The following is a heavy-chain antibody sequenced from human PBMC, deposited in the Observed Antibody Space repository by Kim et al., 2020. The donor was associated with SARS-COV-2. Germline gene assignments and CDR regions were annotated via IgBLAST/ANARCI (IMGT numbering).Heavy chain of an antibody. V-gene: IGHV4-4*09. CDR3: ARTHYDSSGPWFDP. Sequence: NPHLKSRVTISVDTSKNQFSLKLSSVTAADTAVYYCARTHYDSSGPWFDPWGQGTLVTVSS. J-gene: IGHJ5*02. D-gene: IGHD3-22*01.